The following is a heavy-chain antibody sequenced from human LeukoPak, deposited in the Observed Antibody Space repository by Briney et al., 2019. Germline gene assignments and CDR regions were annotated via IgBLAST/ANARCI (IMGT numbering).Heavy chain of an antibody. Sequence: GGSLRLSCAASGFTFSSYSMNWVRQAPGKGLEWVSHISSSSSTIYYADSVKGRFTISRDNSKNTLYLHMNSLRAEDTAIYYCAKGTQQYGFQHWGQGTLVSVSS. D-gene: IGHD5-18*01. CDR3: AKGTQQYGFQH. J-gene: IGHJ1*01. CDR2: ISSSSSTI. V-gene: IGHV3-48*04. CDR1: GFTFSSYS.